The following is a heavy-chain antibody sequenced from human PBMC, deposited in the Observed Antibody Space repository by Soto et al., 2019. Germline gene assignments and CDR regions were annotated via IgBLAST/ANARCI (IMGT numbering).Heavy chain of an antibody. D-gene: IGHD3-9*01. V-gene: IGHV3-15*01. CDR1: GFTFSNAW. J-gene: IGHJ4*02. CDR3: TTSTASYYDILTGYSRRFDY. Sequence: EVQLVESGGGLVKPGGSLRLSCAASGFTFSNAWMSWVRQAPGKGLEWVGRIKSKTDGGTTDYAAPVKGRVTISRDDSKNTLYLQMNSLKTEDTAVYYCTTSTASYYDILTGYSRRFDYWGQGTLVTVSS. CDR2: IKSKTDGGTT.